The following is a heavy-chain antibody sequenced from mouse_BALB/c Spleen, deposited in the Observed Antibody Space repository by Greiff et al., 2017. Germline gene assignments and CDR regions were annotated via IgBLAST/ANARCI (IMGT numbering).Heavy chain of an antibody. V-gene: IGHV2-9*02. J-gene: IGHJ2*01. CDR3: ARAYYRYDLDY. D-gene: IGHD2-14*01. CDR2: IWAGGST. CDR1: GFSLTSYG. Sequence: VQLVESGPGLVAPSQSLSITCTVSGFSLTSYGVHWVRQPPGKGLEWLGVIWAGGSTNYNSALMSRLSISKDNSTSQVFLTMNSLQTDDTAMYYCARAYYRYDLDYWGQGTTLTVSS.